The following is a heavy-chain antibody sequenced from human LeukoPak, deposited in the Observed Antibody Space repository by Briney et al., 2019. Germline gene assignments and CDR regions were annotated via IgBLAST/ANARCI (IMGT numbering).Heavy chain of an antibody. CDR3: ARVTLYAESALDY. D-gene: IGHD4-17*01. CDR1: GFTFSAYN. Sequence: PGGSLRLSCAASGFTFSAYNMNWVRQAPGKGLEWVSSISSTTGHVNYADAVQGRFTISRDNAKNSLYLQMNSLRAEDTAVYYCARVTLYAESALDYWGQGTLVTVSS. CDR2: ISSTTGHV. V-gene: IGHV3-21*06. J-gene: IGHJ4*02.